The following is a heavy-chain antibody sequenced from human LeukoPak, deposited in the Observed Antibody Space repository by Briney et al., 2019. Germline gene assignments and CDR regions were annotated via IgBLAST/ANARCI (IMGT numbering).Heavy chain of an antibody. J-gene: IGHJ4*02. D-gene: IGHD5-24*01. CDR2: INHSGST. CDR3: ARVGRWLQLRDY. Sequence: KSSETLSLTCAVYGGSFSGYYWSWIRQPPGKGLEWIGEINHSGSTNYNPSLKSRVTISVDTSKNQFSLKLSSVTAADTAVYCCARVGRWLQLRDYWGQGTLVTVSS. CDR1: GGSFSGYY. V-gene: IGHV4-34*01.